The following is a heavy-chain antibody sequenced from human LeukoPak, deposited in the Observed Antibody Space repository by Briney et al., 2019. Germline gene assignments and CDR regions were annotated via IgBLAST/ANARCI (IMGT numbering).Heavy chain of an antibody. J-gene: IGHJ6*02. CDR2: TSSSGSTI. D-gene: IGHD6-13*01. CDR1: GFTFSDYY. CDR3: ARGYSSSWPYYYYGMDV. Sequence: PGGSLRLSCAASGFTFSDYYMSWIRQAPGKGLEWVSYTSSSGSTIYYADSVKGRFTISRDNAKNSLYLQMNSLRAEDTAVYYCARGYSSSWPYYYYGMDVWGQGTTVTVSS. V-gene: IGHV3-11*01.